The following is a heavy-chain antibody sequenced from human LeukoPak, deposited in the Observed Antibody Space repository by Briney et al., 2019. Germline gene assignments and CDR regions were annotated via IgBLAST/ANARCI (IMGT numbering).Heavy chain of an antibody. CDR2: ISSGSSDI. Sequence: GGSLRLSCAASGFSFSSYSMNWVRQAPGKGLEWGSSISSGSSDIYYADSVKGQFTISRDNAKNSLYLQMNSLRAEDTAVYYCARDLSDYWGQGTLVTVSS. V-gene: IGHV3-21*01. CDR3: ARDLSDY. D-gene: IGHD2/OR15-2a*01. CDR1: GFSFSSYS. J-gene: IGHJ4*02.